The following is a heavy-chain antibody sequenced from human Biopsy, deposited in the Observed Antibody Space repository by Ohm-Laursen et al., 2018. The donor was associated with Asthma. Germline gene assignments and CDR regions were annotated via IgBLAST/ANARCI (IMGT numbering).Heavy chain of an antibody. V-gene: IGHV1-3*01. CDR2: INAGNGNT. D-gene: IGHD3-9*01. J-gene: IGHJ3*02. CDR3: ARTYYDFLTGQVKDAFGI. Sequence: ASVKVSCKASGYNFISFAIHWVRQAPGQRLEWMGWINAGNGNTKYSQKFQGRVSITRNTSASTAYTELTSLRSEDTAAYYCARTYYDFLTGQVKDAFGIWGQGTMVTVSS. CDR1: GYNFISFA.